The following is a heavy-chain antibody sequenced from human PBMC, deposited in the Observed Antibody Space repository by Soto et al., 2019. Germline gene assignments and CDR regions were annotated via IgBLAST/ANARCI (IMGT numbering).Heavy chain of an antibody. V-gene: IGHV4-59*08. Sequence: SETLSLTCTVSGGSINHGYWTWIRQPPGKGLEWMGYIYYSGTTTNYNPSLKSRVTLSVDTSKNQFSLKLSSVTAADTAVYYCARLGGSYAVSHFDYWGQGTLVTVSS. CDR2: IYYSGTT. J-gene: IGHJ4*02. CDR1: GGSINHGY. D-gene: IGHD1-26*01. CDR3: ARLGGSYAVSHFDY.